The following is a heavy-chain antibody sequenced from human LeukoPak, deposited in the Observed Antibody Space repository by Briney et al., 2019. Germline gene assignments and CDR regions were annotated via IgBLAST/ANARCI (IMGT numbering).Heavy chain of an antibody. Sequence: RGSVKVSCKASGYTFSNYGITWVRQAPGQGLEWMGWISPYNRDTNYAQKIQGRVTMTTDTSTSTTYMDLRSLRPDDTAVYYCAGDSGSSPGVYWGQRTLVTVSS. CDR2: ISPYNRDT. CDR3: AGDSGSSPGVY. D-gene: IGHD1-26*01. CDR1: GYTFSNYG. J-gene: IGHJ4*02. V-gene: IGHV1-18*01.